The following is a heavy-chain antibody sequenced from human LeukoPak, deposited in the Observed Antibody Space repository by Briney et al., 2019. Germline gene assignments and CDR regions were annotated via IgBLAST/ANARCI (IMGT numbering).Heavy chain of an antibody. CDR3: ARDALGGRTKFDS. D-gene: IGHD3-16*01. J-gene: IGHJ4*01. V-gene: IGHV3-74*01. Sequence: GGSLRLSCVASGFTFSSHWMHWVRQVPGKGLMWVSRINGDGSRIHYGDSVKGRFTISRDNAKNTLYLQMTSLRGDDTAIYFCARDALGGRTKFDSWGHGSLVTVSS. CDR2: INGDGSRI. CDR1: GFTFSSHW.